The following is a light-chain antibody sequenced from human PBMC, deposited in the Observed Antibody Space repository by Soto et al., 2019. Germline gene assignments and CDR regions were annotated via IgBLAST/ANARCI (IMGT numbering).Light chain of an antibody. CDR1: QSVRSN. CDR3: LQYNSSVPT. V-gene: IGKV3D-15*01. J-gene: IGKJ4*02. Sequence: EIVLTQSPATLSVSPGERATLSCRASQSVRSNLAWYQQKPGQAPRLLIYGASTRATGVPARFSGSGSGTEFTLTISSLQSEDFAVYYCLQYNSSVPTFGRGTKVDIK. CDR2: GAS.